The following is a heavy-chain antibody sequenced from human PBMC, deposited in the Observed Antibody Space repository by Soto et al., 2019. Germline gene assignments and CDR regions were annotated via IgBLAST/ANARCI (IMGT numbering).Heavy chain of an antibody. D-gene: IGHD1-20*01. Sequence: PSETLSLTCTVSGGSISSGDYYWSWIRQPPGKGLEWIGYIYYSGSTYYNPSLKSRVTISVDTSKNQFSLKLSSVTAADTAVYYCARVILGITPLIDYWGQGTLVTVSS. CDR3: ARVILGITPLIDY. V-gene: IGHV4-30-4*01. CDR1: GGSISSGDYY. CDR2: IYYSGST. J-gene: IGHJ4*02.